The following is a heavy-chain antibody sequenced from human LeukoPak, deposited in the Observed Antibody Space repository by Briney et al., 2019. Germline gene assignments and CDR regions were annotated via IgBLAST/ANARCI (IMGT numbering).Heavy chain of an antibody. J-gene: IGHJ4*02. Sequence: SVKVSCKASGGTFSSYAISWVRQAPGQGLEWMGGIIPIFGTANYAQKFQGRVTITADESTSTAYMELSSLRSEDTAVYYCASIDYYDSSGYSDYWGQGTLVTVPS. CDR2: IIPIFGTA. CDR3: ASIDYYDSSGYSDY. V-gene: IGHV1-69*01. CDR1: GGTFSSYA. D-gene: IGHD3-22*01.